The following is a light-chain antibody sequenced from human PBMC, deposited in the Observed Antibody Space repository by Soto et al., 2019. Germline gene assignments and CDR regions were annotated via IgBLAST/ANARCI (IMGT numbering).Light chain of an antibody. V-gene: IGLV2-8*01. CDR3: SSYAGSNNFV. CDR1: TSDVGTYKY. CDR2: EVN. Sequence: QSALTQHPSASGSPGQSVTISCPGTTSDVGTYKYVSWYQQHPGKAPKLMIYEVNKRPSADPDRFSCSKSGNTASLTVSGLQAEDEAYYYCSSYAGSNNFVFGTGTKVTVL. J-gene: IGLJ1*01.